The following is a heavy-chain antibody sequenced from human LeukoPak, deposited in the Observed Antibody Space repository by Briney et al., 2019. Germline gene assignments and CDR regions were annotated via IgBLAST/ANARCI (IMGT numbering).Heavy chain of an antibody. CDR3: ARDGDEIVGYCSGDSRHVDY. V-gene: IGHV1-18*01. CDR2: ISAYNGNT. J-gene: IGHJ4*02. D-gene: IGHD2-15*01. CDR1: GYTFINYG. Sequence: ASVKVSCKASGYTFINYGISWVRQAPGQGLEWMGWISAYNGNTNYAQKLQGRVIMTTDTSTSPAYMELRSLSSDDTAVYYCARDGDEIVGYCSGDSRHVDYWGQGTLVTVSS.